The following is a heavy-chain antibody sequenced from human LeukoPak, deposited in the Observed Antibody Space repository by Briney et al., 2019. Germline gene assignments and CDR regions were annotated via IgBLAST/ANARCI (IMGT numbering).Heavy chain of an antibody. CDR3: ARVVASTSIDF. Sequence: SETLSLTCIVSGYSIISDYFWGWVRQPPGKGPEWIGSIFHSGDVYYNPSLTSRVTLSVDPSNNRFSLKVTSVTAADTAIYYCARVVASTSIDFWGQGTLVTVSS. J-gene: IGHJ4*02. D-gene: IGHD2-15*01. V-gene: IGHV4-38-2*02. CDR2: IFHSGDV. CDR1: GYSIISDYF.